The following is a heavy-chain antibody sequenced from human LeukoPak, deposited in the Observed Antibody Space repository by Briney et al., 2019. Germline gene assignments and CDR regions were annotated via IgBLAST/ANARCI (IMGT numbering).Heavy chain of an antibody. CDR2: IIPYSGDA. CDR1: GYIFTDYY. V-gene: IGHV1-2*06. D-gene: IGHD2-15*01. CDR3: ATAAGTYCTGGSYYDGDN. Sequence: GASVKVSCKASGYIFTDYYMHWVRQAPGQGLEWMGRIIPYSGDAAYAPKFQGRVAMTRDTSISTAYMELNRLRSDDTAVYFCATAAGTYCTGGSYYDGDNWGQGTLVTVSA. J-gene: IGHJ4*02.